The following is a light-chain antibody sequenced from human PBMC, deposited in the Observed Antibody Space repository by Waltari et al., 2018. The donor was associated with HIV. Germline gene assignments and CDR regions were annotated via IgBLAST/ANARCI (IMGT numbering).Light chain of an antibody. CDR2: AAS. Sequence: DIQLTQSPSFLSASVGDRVTITCRASQGISRFFAWYQQKPGKAPNLLIYAASTLQSGVPSRFSGSGSGTEFTLTISSLQPEDFATYHCQQFNSYPHTFGQGTKLEIK. V-gene: IGKV1-9*01. CDR1: QGISRF. CDR3: QQFNSYPHT. J-gene: IGKJ2*01.